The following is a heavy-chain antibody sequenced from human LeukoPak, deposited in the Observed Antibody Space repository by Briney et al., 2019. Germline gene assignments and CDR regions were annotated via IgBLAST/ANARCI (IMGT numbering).Heavy chain of an antibody. CDR3: ARGSRAPPQVPAAMQASWFDP. CDR2: VYTSGST. V-gene: IGHV4-61*02. Sequence: PSETLSLTCTVSGGSISSGFYYWSWIRQPAGKGLEWIGRVYTSGSTNYNPSLNSRVTISVDTSKNQFSLKLSSVTAADTAVYYCARGSRAPPQVPAAMQASWFDPWGQGTLVTVSS. CDR1: GGSISSGFYY. D-gene: IGHD2-2*01. J-gene: IGHJ5*02.